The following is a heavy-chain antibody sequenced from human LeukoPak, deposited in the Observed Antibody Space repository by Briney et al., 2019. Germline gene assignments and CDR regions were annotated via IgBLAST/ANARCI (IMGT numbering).Heavy chain of an antibody. CDR3: ARTYCSGGSCHFDY. J-gene: IGHJ4*02. V-gene: IGHV4-59*08. D-gene: IGHD2-15*01. CDR2: IYYSGTT. Sequence: SETLSLTCTVSGGSISNYYWNWLRQPPGKGLEWIGYIYYSGTTDSNPSLKSRVTISVDTSKNQFSLKLSSVTAADTAVYYCARTYCSGGSCHFDYWGQGTLVTVSS. CDR1: GGSISNYY.